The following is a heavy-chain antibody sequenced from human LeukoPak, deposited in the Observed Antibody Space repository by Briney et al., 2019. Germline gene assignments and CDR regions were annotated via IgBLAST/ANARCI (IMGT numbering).Heavy chain of an antibody. CDR2: IYSGGST. D-gene: IGHD3-22*01. J-gene: IGHJ4*02. CDR3: ARGYYYDSSGYYEGYFDY. Sequence: PGGSLRLSCAASGFTVSSNYMSWVRQAPGKGLEGVSVIYSGGSTYYADSVKGRFTISRDNSKNTLYLQMNSLRAEDTAVYYCARGYYYDSSGYYEGYFDYWGQGTLVTVSS. V-gene: IGHV3-66*01. CDR1: GFTVSSNY.